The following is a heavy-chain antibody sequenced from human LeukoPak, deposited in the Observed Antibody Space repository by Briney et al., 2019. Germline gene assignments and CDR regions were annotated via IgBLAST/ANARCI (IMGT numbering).Heavy chain of an antibody. J-gene: IGHJ4*02. V-gene: IGHV3-33*08. CDR3: AREVGGGATNYFDY. D-gene: IGHD1-26*01. Sequence: SGGSLRLSCAASGFTLSSFGMVWVRQAPGKGLEWVTLMWYDGRNKYYADSVKGRFTISRDNSKNTVYLQMNSLRGEDTAVYYCAREVGGGATNYFDYWGQGTLVTVSS. CDR2: MWYDGRNK. CDR1: GFTLSSFG.